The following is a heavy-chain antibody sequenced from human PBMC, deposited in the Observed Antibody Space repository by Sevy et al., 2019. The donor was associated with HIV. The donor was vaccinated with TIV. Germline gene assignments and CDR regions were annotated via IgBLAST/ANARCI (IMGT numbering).Heavy chain of an antibody. CDR3: AKRGGHDTSGYVSYYYYGMDV. D-gene: IGHD3-22*01. CDR1: GFSFRNFG. V-gene: IGHV3-30*18. Sequence: GGSLRLSCAASGFSFRNFGMHWVRQAPGKGLEWLALISFDGDTKYYGDFVKGRFTISRDNSKNTLYLQMNSLRVEDTAVYYCAKRGGHDTSGYVSYYYYGMDVWGQGTTVTVSS. CDR2: ISFDGDTK. J-gene: IGHJ6*02.